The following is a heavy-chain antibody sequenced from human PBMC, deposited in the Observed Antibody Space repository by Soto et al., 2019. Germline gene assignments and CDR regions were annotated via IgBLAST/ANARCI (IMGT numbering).Heavy chain of an antibody. V-gene: IGHV1-46*01. J-gene: IGHJ4*01. CDR3: AREPEVCSTANSQFYY. CDR2: INPRGAST. CDR1: GYTFISNY. D-gene: IGHD2-2*01. Sequence: ASLKVSDKASGYTFISNYVYWVRPAPGQWLELMGIINPRGASTSYVHKFQGRVTITSDTATSTVYMDLSSLTSDDTAVYYCAREPEVCSTANSQFYYWGQRALVPVSS.